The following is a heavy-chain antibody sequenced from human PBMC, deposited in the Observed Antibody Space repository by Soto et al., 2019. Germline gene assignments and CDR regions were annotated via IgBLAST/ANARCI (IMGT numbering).Heavy chain of an antibody. CDR3: ASPRRGFGYYYMDV. D-gene: IGHD3-10*01. Sequence: SETLSLTCAVYGGSFSGYYWSWIRQPPGKGLEWIGEINHSGSTNYNPSLKSRVTISVDTSKNQFSLKLSSVTAADTAVYYCASPRRGFGYYYMDVWGKGTTVTVSS. CDR1: GGSFSGYY. CDR2: INHSGST. J-gene: IGHJ6*03. V-gene: IGHV4-34*01.